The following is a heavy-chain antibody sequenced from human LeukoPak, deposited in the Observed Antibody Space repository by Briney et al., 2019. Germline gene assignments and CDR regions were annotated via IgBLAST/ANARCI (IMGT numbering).Heavy chain of an antibody. CDR2: INHSGST. J-gene: IGHJ6*02. CDR3: ARGRGVRGVIYRV. CDR1: GGSFSGYY. V-gene: IGHV4-34*01. D-gene: IGHD3-10*01. Sequence: PSGTLSLTCAVYGGSFSGYYWSWIRQPPGKGLEWIGEINHSGSTNYNPSLKSRVTISVDTSKNQFSLKLSSVTAADTAVYYCARGRGVRGVIYRVWGQGTTVTVSS.